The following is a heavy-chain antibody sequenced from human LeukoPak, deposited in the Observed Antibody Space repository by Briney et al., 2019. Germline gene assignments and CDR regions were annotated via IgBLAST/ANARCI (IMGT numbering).Heavy chain of an antibody. J-gene: IGHJ4*02. CDR2: FDPEDGET. V-gene: IGHV1-24*01. CDR1: GYTLTELS. Sequence: GASVKVSCKVSGYTLTELSMHWVRQAPGKGLEWMGGFDPEDGETIYAQKFQGRVSMTRDTSISTAYMELSRLRSDDTAVYYCARYYDYVWGSYRYHYFDYWGQGTLVTVSS. CDR3: ARYYDYVWGSYRYHYFDY. D-gene: IGHD3-16*02.